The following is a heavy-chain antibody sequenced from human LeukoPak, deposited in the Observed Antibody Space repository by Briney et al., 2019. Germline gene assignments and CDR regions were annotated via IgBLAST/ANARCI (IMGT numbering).Heavy chain of an antibody. V-gene: IGHV3-48*03. Sequence: QPGGSLRLSCAASGFTFSGYAMHWVRQAPGKGLEWVSYISSSGSTIYYADSVKGRFTISRDNAKNSLYLQMNSLRAEDTAVYYCAELGITMIGGVWGKGTTVTISS. CDR2: ISSSGSTI. J-gene: IGHJ6*04. D-gene: IGHD3-10*02. CDR1: GFTFSGYA. CDR3: AELGITMIGGV.